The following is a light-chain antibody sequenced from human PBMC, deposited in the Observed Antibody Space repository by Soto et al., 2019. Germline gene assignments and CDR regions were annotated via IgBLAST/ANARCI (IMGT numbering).Light chain of an antibody. CDR2: KAS. V-gene: IGKV1-5*03. CDR1: QSISSW. Sequence: DIQMTQSPSTLSASVGDRVTITCRTSQSISSWLAWYQQKAGKAPKLLIYKASSLESGVPSRFSGSGFGTEFTLTISSLQPDDFATYYCQQYNSYLWTFGQGTKVEIK. J-gene: IGKJ1*01. CDR3: QQYNSYLWT.